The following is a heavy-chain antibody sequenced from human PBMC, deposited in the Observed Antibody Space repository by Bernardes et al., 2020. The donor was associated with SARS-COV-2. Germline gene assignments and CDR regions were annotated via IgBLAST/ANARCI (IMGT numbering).Heavy chain of an antibody. J-gene: IGHJ4*02. CDR2: INEDGRII. CDR3: ARDFGGNSDY. V-gene: IGHV3-74*01. D-gene: IGHD2-15*01. Sequence: GGSLRLSCAASGFIVSAYCMHWVRQAPGEGLVWVSRINEDGRIINYADSVKGRFTISRDIAENKIYLQMNSLRTEDTAVYYCARDFGGNSDYWGQGTLVTVAS. CDR1: GFIVSAYC.